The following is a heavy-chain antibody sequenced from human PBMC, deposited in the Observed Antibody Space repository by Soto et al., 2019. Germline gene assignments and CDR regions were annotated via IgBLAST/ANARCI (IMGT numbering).Heavy chain of an antibody. CDR1: GGSISSGGYY. Sequence: SETLSLTCTVSGGSISSGGYYWSWIRQHPGKGLEWIGYIYYSGSTYYNPSLKSRVTISVDTSKNQFSLKLSSVTAADTAVYYCARGNDILTGYPYYFDYWGQGTLVTVSP. D-gene: IGHD3-9*01. V-gene: IGHV4-31*03. J-gene: IGHJ4*02. CDR2: IYYSGST. CDR3: ARGNDILTGYPYYFDY.